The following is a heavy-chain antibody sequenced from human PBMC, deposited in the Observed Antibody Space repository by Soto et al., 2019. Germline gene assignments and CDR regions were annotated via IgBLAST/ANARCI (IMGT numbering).Heavy chain of an antibody. CDR3: ASGGDFWSGYYPAPSIDY. D-gene: IGHD3-3*01. V-gene: IGHV3-30*03. J-gene: IGHJ4*02. Sequence: GGSLRLSCAASGFTFSSYGMHWVRQAPGKGLEWVAVISYDESNKYYADYVKGRITITRDNSKNTQYLQMNSQRAEDKTVYYCASGGDFWSGYYPAPSIDYWGQGTLVTVSS. CDR2: ISYDESNK. CDR1: GFTFSSYG.